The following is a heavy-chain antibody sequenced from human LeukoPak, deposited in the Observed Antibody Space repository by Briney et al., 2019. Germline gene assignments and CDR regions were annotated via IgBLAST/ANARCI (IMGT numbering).Heavy chain of an antibody. CDR3: AREGYDSSGYYAGYYD. Sequence: GASVKVSCKASGGTFSSYAISWVRQAPGQGLEWMGRIIPILGIANYAQKFQGRVTITADKSTSTAYMELSSLRSEDTAVYYCAREGYDSSGYYAGYYDWGQGTLVTVSS. CDR2: IIPILGIA. V-gene: IGHV1-69*04. D-gene: IGHD3-22*01. J-gene: IGHJ4*02. CDR1: GGTFSSYA.